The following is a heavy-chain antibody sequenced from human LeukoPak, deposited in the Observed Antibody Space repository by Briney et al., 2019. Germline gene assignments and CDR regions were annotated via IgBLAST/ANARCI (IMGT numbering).Heavy chain of an antibody. CDR3: TTAPTYYDFWSGYYGIDY. CDR1: GFTFSNAW. D-gene: IGHD3-3*01. Sequence: TGGSLRLSCAASGFTFSNAWMSWVRQAPGKGLEWVGRIKSKTDGGTTDYAAPVKGRFTISRDDSKNTLYLQMNSLKTEDTAVYYCTTAPTYYDFWSGYYGIDYWGQGTLVTVSS. V-gene: IGHV3-15*01. J-gene: IGHJ4*02. CDR2: IKSKTDGGTT.